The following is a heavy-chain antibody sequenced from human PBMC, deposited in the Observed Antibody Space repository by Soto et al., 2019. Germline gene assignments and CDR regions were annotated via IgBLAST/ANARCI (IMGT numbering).Heavy chain of an antibody. CDR2: ISAYNGNT. CDR3: ARAIYYDSSGPPPGYYYGMDV. V-gene: IGHV1-18*01. CDR1: GYTFTSYG. D-gene: IGHD3-22*01. J-gene: IGHJ6*02. Sequence: ASVKVSCKASGYTFTSYGISWVRQAPGQGLERMGWISAYNGNTNYAQKLQGRVTMTTDTSTSTAYMELRSLRSDDTAVYYCARAIYYDSSGPPPGYYYGMDVWGQGTTVTVSS.